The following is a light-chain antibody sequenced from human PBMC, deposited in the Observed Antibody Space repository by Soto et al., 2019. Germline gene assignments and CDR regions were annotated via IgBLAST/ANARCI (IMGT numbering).Light chain of an antibody. CDR1: SSDAGSHNL. CDR2: EGN. J-gene: IGLJ1*01. CDR3: CSYAGSSTYV. V-gene: IGLV2-23*01. Sequence: HSALTQPASVSGSPGQSITISCTGTSSDAGSHNLVSWYQQHPGKAPLVLIYEGNKRPSGVSSRFSGSASGYTASLTISGLQAEDEANYYCCSYAGSSTYVFGTGTKLTVL.